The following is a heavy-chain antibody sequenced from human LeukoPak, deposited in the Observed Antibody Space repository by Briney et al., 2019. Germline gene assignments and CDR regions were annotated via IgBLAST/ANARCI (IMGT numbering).Heavy chain of an antibody. D-gene: IGHD4-17*01. CDR3: ARAPGEGWFDP. J-gene: IGHJ5*02. CDR2: IKQDGSEK. CDR1: GFTFSSYW. Sequence: TGGSLRLSCAASGFTFSSYWMSWVRQAPGKGLEWVASIKQDGSEKYYVDSVKGRFTISRDNAQNSLYLQMNSLRAEDTALYYCARAPGEGWFDPWGQGTLVTVSS. V-gene: IGHV3-7*01.